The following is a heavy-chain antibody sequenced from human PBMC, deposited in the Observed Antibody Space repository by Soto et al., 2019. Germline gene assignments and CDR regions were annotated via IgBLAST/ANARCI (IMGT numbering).Heavy chain of an antibody. CDR3: ARRAISPDGFEI. CDR2: ISVYNGNT. CDR1: GYTFTTHG. Sequence: ASVKVSCKAFGYTFTTHGITWVRQAPGQGLEWMGWISVYNGNTKFAQKLQGRVTMTTDTSTSTAYMELRSLTSDDTAVYFCARRAISPDGFEIWGQGTMVTVSS. J-gene: IGHJ3*02. V-gene: IGHV1-18*04.